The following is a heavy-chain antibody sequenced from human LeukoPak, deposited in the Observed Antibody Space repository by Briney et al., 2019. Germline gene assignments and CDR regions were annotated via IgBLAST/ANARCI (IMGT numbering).Heavy chain of an antibody. V-gene: IGHV3-7*03. CDR3: VRNLAVAGSCFDS. D-gene: IGHD6-19*01. CDR1: GFTFRNYW. Sequence: GGSLRLSCAASGFTFRNYWMSWVRQAPGTGLEWVANIKQDGSDRNYVTSVRGRFTISRDNAESSLYLQMNSLRVEDTAVYYCVRNLAVAGSCFDSWGQGTLVTVSS. J-gene: IGHJ5*01. CDR2: IKQDGSDR.